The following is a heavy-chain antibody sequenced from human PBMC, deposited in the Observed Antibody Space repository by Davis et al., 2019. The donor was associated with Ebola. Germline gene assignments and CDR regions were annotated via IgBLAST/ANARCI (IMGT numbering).Heavy chain of an antibody. V-gene: IGHV3-9*01. Sequence: GGSLRLSCAASGFTFGHYAMHWVRQAPGKGLEWVSGIGWNSGNIGYAGSVKGRFTISRDNAKNSLYLQMNSLRAEDTAVYYCAKDGRGYDFWSGYYYWGQGTLVTVSS. J-gene: IGHJ4*02. CDR2: IGWNSGNI. CDR1: GFTFGHYA. D-gene: IGHD3-3*01. CDR3: AKDGRGYDFWSGYYY.